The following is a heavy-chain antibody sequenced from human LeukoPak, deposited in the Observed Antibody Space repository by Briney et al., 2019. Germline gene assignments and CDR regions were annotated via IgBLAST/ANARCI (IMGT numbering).Heavy chain of an antibody. D-gene: IGHD1-26*01. CDR1: GYTFTSYD. CDR3: ARGRGRGSKPDY. J-gene: IGHJ4*02. V-gene: IGHV1-8*01. Sequence: ASVKVSCKASGYTFTSYDINWVRQAAGQGLEWMVGMNPNSGNTGYAQKFQGRVTMTRNTSISTAYMELSSLRSEDTAVYYCARGRGRGSKPDYWGQGTLVTVSS. CDR2: MNPNSGNT.